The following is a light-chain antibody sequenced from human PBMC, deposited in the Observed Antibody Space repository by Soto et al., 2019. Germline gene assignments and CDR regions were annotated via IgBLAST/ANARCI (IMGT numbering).Light chain of an antibody. CDR3: QQYNNWSPWT. V-gene: IGKV3-15*01. CDR2: GAS. Sequence: EIVMTQSPATLSVSPGERATLSCRASQSVSRNLAWYQQKPGQAPRLLICGASTRATGIPTRFSGSGSGTEFTITISSLQSEDFAVYYCQQYNNWSPWTFRQGTKVEIK. J-gene: IGKJ1*01. CDR1: QSVSRN.